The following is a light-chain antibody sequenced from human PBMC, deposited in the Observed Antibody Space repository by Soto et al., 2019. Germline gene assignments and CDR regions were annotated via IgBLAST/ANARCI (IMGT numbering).Light chain of an antibody. CDR1: QSVFYSSNYKSY. CDR2: WAS. CDR3: QQYYITPYT. J-gene: IGKJ2*01. Sequence: DIVMTQSPDSLAVSLGERATINCKSSQSVFYSSNYKSYLAWYQQKPGQPPKLLIYWASTRESGVPDRFSGSGSGTDFTLTISSLQAEDVAVYYCQQYYITPYTFGQGTKVDIK. V-gene: IGKV4-1*01.